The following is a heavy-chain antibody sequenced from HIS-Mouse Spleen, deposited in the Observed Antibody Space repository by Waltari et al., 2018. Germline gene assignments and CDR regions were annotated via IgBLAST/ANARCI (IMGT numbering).Heavy chain of an antibody. CDR1: GGSISSSSYY. Sequence: QLQLQESGPGLVKPSETLSLTCTVSGGSISSSSYYCGWIRQPQGKGLAWLASIYYSGSTYYNPSLKSRVTISVDTSKNQFSLKLSSVTAADTAVYYCAREIPYSSSWYDWYFDLWGRGTLVTVSS. CDR2: IYYSGST. J-gene: IGHJ2*01. D-gene: IGHD6-13*01. CDR3: AREIPYSSSWYDWYFDL. V-gene: IGHV4-39*07.